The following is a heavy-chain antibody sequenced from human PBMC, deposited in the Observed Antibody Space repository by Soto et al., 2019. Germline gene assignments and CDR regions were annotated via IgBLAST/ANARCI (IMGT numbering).Heavy chain of an antibody. CDR3: ARIVRSTSLAHHAFEV. CDR2: IYPGDSDT. Sequence: EVQMVQSGAEVKKPGEALKISCKGSGYNFTNYWIGWVRQIPGKGQEWVGIIYPGDSDTRYSPSFQGQVTISADKSITPAYQRWRSLQASHTAMFYCARIVRSTSLAHHAFEVWGQGTMVTVS. D-gene: IGHD1-1*01. V-gene: IGHV5-51*01. CDR1: GYNFTNYW. J-gene: IGHJ3*01.